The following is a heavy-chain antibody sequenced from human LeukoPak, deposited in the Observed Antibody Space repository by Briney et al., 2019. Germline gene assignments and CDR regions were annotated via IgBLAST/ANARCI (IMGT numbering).Heavy chain of an antibody. CDR1: GYSISSGYH. CDR2: MYHSGGS. CDR3: ARHDVTIFGVVTTDFDY. Sequence: PSETLSLTCTVSGYSISSGYHWGWIRHPPGKGLEWIGSMYHSGGSYNNPSLKSRVTISVDTSKNQFSLKLGSVTAADTAVYYCARHDVTIFGVVTTDFDYWGQGTLVTVSS. J-gene: IGHJ4*02. V-gene: IGHV4-38-2*02. D-gene: IGHD3-3*01.